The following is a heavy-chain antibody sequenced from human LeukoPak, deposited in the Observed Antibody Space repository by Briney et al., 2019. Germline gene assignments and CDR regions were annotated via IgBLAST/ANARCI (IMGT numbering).Heavy chain of an antibody. CDR3: ARVRGYCSSTSCYFFDY. V-gene: IGHV4-38-2*01. CDR2: IYHSGST. CDR1: GYSISSGYY. D-gene: IGHD2-2*01. Sequence: SETLSLTCDVSGYSISSGYYWGWIRQPPGKGLEWIGSIYHSGSTYYNPSLKSRVTISVDTSKNQFSLKLSSVTAADTAVYYCARVRGYCSSTSCYFFDYWGQGTLVTVSS. J-gene: IGHJ4*02.